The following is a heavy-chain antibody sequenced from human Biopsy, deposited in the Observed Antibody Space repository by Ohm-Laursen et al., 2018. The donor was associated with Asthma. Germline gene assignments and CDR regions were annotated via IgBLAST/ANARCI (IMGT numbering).Heavy chain of an antibody. V-gene: IGHV4-30-2*06. J-gene: IGHJ4*02. D-gene: IGHD2-21*02. Sequence: QTLSLTCAVSGDSIDSGDYSWTWIRQSPGVGLEWIGYIYRNGDTYYNPTLKNRVTISIDRSKNQFSLRLRSVTAVDTAVYYCARGWNCGGDCYSLDSWGQGTLVTVSS. CDR3: ARGWNCGGDCYSLDS. CDR1: GDSIDSGDYS. CDR2: IYRNGDT.